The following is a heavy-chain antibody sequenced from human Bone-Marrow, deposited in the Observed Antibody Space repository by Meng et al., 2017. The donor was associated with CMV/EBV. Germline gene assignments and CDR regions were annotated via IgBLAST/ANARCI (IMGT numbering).Heavy chain of an antibody. CDR2: ISSSSSYI. J-gene: IGHJ6*02. V-gene: IGHV3-21*01. CDR1: GFTFDDYG. Sequence: GESLKISCAASGFTFDDYGMSWVRQAPGKGLEWVSSISSSSSYIYYADSVKGRFTISRDNAKNSLYLQMNSLRAEDTAVYYCARAPARSIVVVVAATDYYGMDVWGQGTTVTVSS. D-gene: IGHD2-15*01. CDR3: ARAPARSIVVVVAATDYYGMDV.